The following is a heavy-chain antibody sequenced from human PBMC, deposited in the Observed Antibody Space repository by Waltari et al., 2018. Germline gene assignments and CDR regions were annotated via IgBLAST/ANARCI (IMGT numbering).Heavy chain of an antibody. CDR1: GYSISSGYY. D-gene: IGHD2-15*01. Sequence: QVQLQESGPGLVKPSETLSLTCAVSGYSISSGYYWGWIRQPPGKGLEWIGSIYHRGSNYYNPSLRSPVTISVDTSKNQFSLRLSSVTAADTAVYYCARAGVGYCSGGSCNDFDYWGQGTLVTVSS. J-gene: IGHJ4*02. CDR3: ARAGVGYCSGGSCNDFDY. CDR2: IYHRGSN. V-gene: IGHV4-38-2*01.